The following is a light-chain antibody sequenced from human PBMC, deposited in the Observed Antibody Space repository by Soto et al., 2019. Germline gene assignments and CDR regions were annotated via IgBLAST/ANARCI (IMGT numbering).Light chain of an antibody. V-gene: IGLV1-40*01. J-gene: IGLJ2*01. Sequence: QSALTQPPSVSGAPGQRVTISCTGSSSNIGAGCDVHWYQQLPGTAPKLLIYGNSNRPSGVPDRFSGSKSGTSASLAITGLQAEDEADYYCQSYDSSLSGSRVFGGGTKLTVL. CDR1: SSNIGAGCD. CDR2: GNS. CDR3: QSYDSSLSGSRV.